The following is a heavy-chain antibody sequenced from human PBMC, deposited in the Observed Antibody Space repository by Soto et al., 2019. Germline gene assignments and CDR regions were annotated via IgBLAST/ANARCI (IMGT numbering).Heavy chain of an antibody. J-gene: IGHJ4*02. CDR1: GYSISSGYY. CDR2: IYYSGST. V-gene: IGHV4-38-2*01. D-gene: IGHD3-22*01. CDR3: ARATFIRKGYYDATDYYYFDY. Sequence: SETLSLTCAVSGYSISSGYYWGWIRQPPGKGLEWIGSIYYSGSTYYNPSLKSRVTISVDRSKNEFSLRLSSVTAADTAVYYCARATFIRKGYYDATDYYYFDYWGQGTLVTVSS.